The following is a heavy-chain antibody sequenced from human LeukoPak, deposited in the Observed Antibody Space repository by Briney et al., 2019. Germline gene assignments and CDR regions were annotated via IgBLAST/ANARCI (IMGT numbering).Heavy chain of an antibody. CDR3: AKDISGYSYGTFDY. CDR1: GFTFDDYA. Sequence: GGSLRLXCAAFGFTFDDYAMHWVRQAPGKGLESVSLISGDGGSTYYADSVKGRFTISRDNSKNSLYLQMNSLRTEDTALYYCAKDISGYSYGTFDYWGQGTLVTVSS. D-gene: IGHD5-18*01. J-gene: IGHJ4*02. CDR2: ISGDGGST. V-gene: IGHV3-43*02.